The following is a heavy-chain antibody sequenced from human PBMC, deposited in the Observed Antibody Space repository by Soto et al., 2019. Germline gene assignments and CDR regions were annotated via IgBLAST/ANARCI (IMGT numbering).Heavy chain of an antibody. Sequence: DAAQRAPSASIGEHIVAYALHRVMPPLGKGLEWVSGISWNSDNIVYADSVKGRFTISRDNAKNSLYLQMNSLRAEDTACYYCAKDRYSNCGDAFETRVQGTMVTVSS. CDR2: ISWNSDNI. V-gene: IGHV3-9*01. D-gene: IGHD4-4*01. J-gene: IGHJ3*02. CDR1: GEHIVAYA. CDR3: AKDRYSNCGDAFET.